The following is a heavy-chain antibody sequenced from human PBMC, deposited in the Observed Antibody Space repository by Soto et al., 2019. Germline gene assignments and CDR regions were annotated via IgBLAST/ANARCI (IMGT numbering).Heavy chain of an antibody. CDR2: ISGSGGST. Sequence: GGSLRLSCAASGFTFSSYAMSWVRQAPGKGLEWVSAISGSGGSTYYADSVKGRFTISRDNSKNTLYLQMNSLRAEDTAVYYCAKDQDDYGSGSYYDYWGQGTLVTVSS. J-gene: IGHJ4*02. CDR1: GFTFSSYA. D-gene: IGHD3-10*01. CDR3: AKDQDDYGSGSYYDY. V-gene: IGHV3-23*01.